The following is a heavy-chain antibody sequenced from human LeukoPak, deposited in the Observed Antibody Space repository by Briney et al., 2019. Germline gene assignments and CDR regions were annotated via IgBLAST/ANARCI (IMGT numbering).Heavy chain of an antibody. V-gene: IGHV3-43*02. CDR3: AKDTGFLSGSSP. D-gene: IGHD1-26*01. J-gene: IGHJ3*01. CDR1: GFTFDDYA. CDR2: ISGDGGST. Sequence: GGSLRLSCAASGFTFDDYAMHWVRQAPGKGLEWVSLISGDGGSTYYADSMKGRFTISRDNSKNSLYLQMNSLRTEDTALYYCAKDTGFLSGSSPWGQGTMVTVSS.